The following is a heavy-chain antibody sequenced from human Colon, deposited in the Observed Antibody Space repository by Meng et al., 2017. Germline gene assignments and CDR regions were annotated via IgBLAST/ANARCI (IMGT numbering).Heavy chain of an antibody. CDR1: GLTFRNYA. D-gene: IGHD3-9*01. V-gene: IGHV3-23*01. J-gene: IGHJ4*02. CDR3: AKKREVEILSVPGNCFDY. CDR2: ISPSGTT. Sequence: GGSLRLSCAASGLTFRNYAMTWVRQAPGKGLEWVSSISPSGTTYYADSVRGRFTIPRDNSINTVYLQMNSLRAENTAVYYCAKKREVEILSVPGNCFDYWGQGTLVTVSS.